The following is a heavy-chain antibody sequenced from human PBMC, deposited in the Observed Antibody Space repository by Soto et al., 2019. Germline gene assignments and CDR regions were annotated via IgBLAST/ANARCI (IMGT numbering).Heavy chain of an antibody. J-gene: IGHJ6*03. D-gene: IGHD2-21*01. CDR1: GGSISSYY. CDR2: IYYSGST. V-gene: IGHV4-59*01. CDR3: ARSVNCGGDCYRRPTYYYYMDV. Sequence: SETLSLTCTVSGGSISSYYWSWIRQPPGKGLEWIGYIYYSGSTNYNPSLKSRVTISVDTSKNQFSLKLSSVTAADTAVYYCARSVNCGGDCYRRPTYYYYMDVWGKGTTVTVSS.